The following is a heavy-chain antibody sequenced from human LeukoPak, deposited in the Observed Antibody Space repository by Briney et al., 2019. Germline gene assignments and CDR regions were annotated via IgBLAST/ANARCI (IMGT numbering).Heavy chain of an antibody. Sequence: GGSLRLSCAASGFTFSSYGMHWVRQAPGKGLEWVAVIWYDGSNKYYADSVKGRFNISRDNSKNTLYLQMNSRRAEDTAVYYCARDSDWAFDNWGQGTLVTVSS. D-gene: IGHD2-21*02. CDR2: IWYDGSNK. V-gene: IGHV3-33*01. J-gene: IGHJ4*02. CDR1: GFTFSSYG. CDR3: ARDSDWAFDN.